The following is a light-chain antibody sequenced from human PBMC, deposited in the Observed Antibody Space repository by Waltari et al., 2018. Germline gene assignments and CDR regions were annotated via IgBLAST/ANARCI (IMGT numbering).Light chain of an antibody. CDR2: LNSDGSH. J-gene: IGLJ2*01. V-gene: IGLV4-69*01. CDR3: QTWGTGSPVV. Sequence: QLVLTQSPSASASLGASVKLTCTLSSGHSTYAIAWHQQQPEKGPRFLMNLNSDGSHNRGDGIPARFSGSSSGAGRYLTISGLQSEDEADYYCQTWGTGSPVVFGGGTKLTVL. CDR1: SGHSTYA.